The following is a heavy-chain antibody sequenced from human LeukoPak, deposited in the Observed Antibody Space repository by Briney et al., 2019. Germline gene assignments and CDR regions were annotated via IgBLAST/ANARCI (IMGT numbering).Heavy chain of an antibody. Sequence: SETLSLTCTVSGGSISSGDYYWSWIRQPPGKGLEWIGYIYYSGSTYYNPSLKSRVTISVDTSKNQFSLKLSSVTAADTAVYYCARGGSGRIRGYSGYDWVHDSSGPGPNYAFDIWGQGTMVTVSS. CDR3: ARGGSGRIRGYSGYDWVHDSSGPGPNYAFDI. CDR2: IYYSGST. CDR1: GGSISSGDYY. V-gene: IGHV4-30-4*01. J-gene: IGHJ3*02. D-gene: IGHD5-12*01.